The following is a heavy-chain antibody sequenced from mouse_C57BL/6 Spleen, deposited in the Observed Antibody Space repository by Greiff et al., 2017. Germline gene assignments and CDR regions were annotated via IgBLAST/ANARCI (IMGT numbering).Heavy chain of an antibody. CDR3: ARSETGHWYFDV. D-gene: IGHD4-1*01. V-gene: IGHV1-80*01. CDR2: IYPGDGDT. CDR1: GYAFSSYW. Sequence: QVHVKQSGAELVKPGASVKISCKASGYAFSSYWMNWVKQRPGKGLEWIGQIYPGDGDTNYNGKFKGKATLTADKSSSTAYMQLSSLTSEDSAVYFCARSETGHWYFDVWGTGTTVTVSS. J-gene: IGHJ1*03.